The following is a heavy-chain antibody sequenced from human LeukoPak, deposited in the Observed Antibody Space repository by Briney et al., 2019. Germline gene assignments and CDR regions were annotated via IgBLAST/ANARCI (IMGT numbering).Heavy chain of an antibody. D-gene: IGHD6-13*01. CDR3: AGAGGRIAARSFDY. CDR1: GATFSSYA. J-gene: IGHJ4*02. CDR2: IIPIFGTA. Sequence: SVKVSCKASGATFSSYAISWVRQAPGQGLEWMGGIIPIFGTANYAQKFQGRVTITADESTSTAYMELSSLRSEDTAVYYCAGAGGRIAARSFDYWGQGTLVTVSS. V-gene: IGHV1-69*13.